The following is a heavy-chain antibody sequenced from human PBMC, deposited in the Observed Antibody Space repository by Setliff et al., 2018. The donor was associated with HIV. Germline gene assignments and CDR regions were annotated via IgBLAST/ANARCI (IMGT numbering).Heavy chain of an antibody. D-gene: IGHD3-3*01. CDR3: ARGGDYNFWAGYWT. CDR2: INNSGST. J-gene: IGHJ5*02. CDR1: GGSFTGYY. Sequence: PSETLSLTCTVYGGSFTGYYWTWIRQPPGKGLEWIGEINNSGSTNYNPSLESRVAISVDTSKKHFSLRLTSVTAADTAVYFCARGGDYNFWAGYWTWGQGTLVTVSS. V-gene: IGHV4-34*01.